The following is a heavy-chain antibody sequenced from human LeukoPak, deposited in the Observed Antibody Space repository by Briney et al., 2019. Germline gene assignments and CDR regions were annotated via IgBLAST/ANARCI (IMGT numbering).Heavy chain of an antibody. J-gene: IGHJ3*02. CDR3: ARVLPLGGFDAFDI. D-gene: IGHD2-15*01. CDR1: GFTFSSYS. V-gene: IGHV3-48*02. CDR2: ISSSSSTI. Sequence: GGSLRLSCAASGFTFSSYSMNWVRQAPGKGLEWVSYISSSSSTIYYADSVKGRFTISRDNAKNSLYLQMNSLRDEDTAVYYCARVLPLGGFDAFDIWGQGTMVTVSS.